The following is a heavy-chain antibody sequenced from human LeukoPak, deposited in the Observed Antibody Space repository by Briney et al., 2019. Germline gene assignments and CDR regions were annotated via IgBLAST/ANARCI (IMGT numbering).Heavy chain of an antibody. CDR3: ARDGPVGATDY. V-gene: IGHV3-66*01. CDR1: GFTVSSNY. CDR2: IYSGGST. Sequence: GGSLRLSCAASGFTVSSNYMSWVRQAPGKGLEWVSVIYSGGSTYYADSVKGRFTISRDNSKSTLYLQMNSLRAEDTAVYYCARDGPVGATDYWGQGTLVTVSS. D-gene: IGHD1-26*01. J-gene: IGHJ4*02.